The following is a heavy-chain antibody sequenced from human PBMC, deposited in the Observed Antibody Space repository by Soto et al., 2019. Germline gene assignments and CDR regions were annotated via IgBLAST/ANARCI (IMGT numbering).Heavy chain of an antibody. Sequence: PRLSCAASGFTFSSYAMSWVRQAPGKGLEWVSAISGSGGSTYYADSVKGRFTISRDNSKNTLYLQMNSLRAEDTAVYYCAKDNSGYDWAFDYWGQGTLVTVSS. V-gene: IGHV3-23*01. CDR1: GFTFSSYA. J-gene: IGHJ4*02. D-gene: IGHD5-12*01. CDR2: ISGSGGST. CDR3: AKDNSGYDWAFDY.